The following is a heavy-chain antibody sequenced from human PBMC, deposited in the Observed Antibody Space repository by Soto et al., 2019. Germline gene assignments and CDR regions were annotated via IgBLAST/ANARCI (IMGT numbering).Heavy chain of an antibody. Sequence: SLRLSCAASGFNFSNYAMHWVRQAPGKGLEWVAVVWYDGSHKYYADSVKGRFTISRDNSKNTLYLQMNSLRAEDTAVYYCARLYGDYVHGRESSYNRHMDVWGQGTTVTVSS. V-gene: IGHV3-33*01. CDR1: GFNFSNYA. CDR3: ARLYGDYVHGRESSYNRHMDV. D-gene: IGHD4-17*01. J-gene: IGHJ6*02. CDR2: VWYDGSHK.